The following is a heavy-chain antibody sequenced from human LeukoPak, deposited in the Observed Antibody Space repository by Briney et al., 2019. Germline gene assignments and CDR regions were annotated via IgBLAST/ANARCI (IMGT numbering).Heavy chain of an antibody. CDR1: GFTFSSYS. J-gene: IGHJ3*02. Sequence: GGSLRLSCAASGFTFSSYSMNWVRQAPGKGLERVSYISSSSSTIYYADTVKGRFTISRDNAKNTLYLQMNSLRAEDTAVYYCARAKRNGFDIWGQGTMVTVAS. CDR2: ISSSSSTI. CDR3: ARAKRNGFDI. V-gene: IGHV3-48*01.